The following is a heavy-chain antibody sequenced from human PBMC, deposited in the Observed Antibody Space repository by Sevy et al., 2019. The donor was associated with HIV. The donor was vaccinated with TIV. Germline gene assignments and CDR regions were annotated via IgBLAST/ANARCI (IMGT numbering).Heavy chain of an antibody. CDR3: ARVVAYCSGGSCFPGYYYGMDV. D-gene: IGHD2-15*01. J-gene: IGHJ6*02. CDR1: GFTFSNYN. CDR2: ISSSSRYI. V-gene: IGHV3-21*01. Sequence: GGSLRLSCAASGFTFSNYNMNWVRQAPGKGLEWVSSISSSSRYIYYADSMKGRFTISRDNAKNSLYLQMNSLRAEDXXXXXCARVVAYCSGGSCFPGYYYGMDVWGQGTTVTVSS.